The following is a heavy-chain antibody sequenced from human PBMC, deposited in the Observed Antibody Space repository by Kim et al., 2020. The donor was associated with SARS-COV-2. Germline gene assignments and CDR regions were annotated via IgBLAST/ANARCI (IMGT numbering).Heavy chain of an antibody. Sequence: GGSLRLSCAASGFTFDDYAMHWVRQAPGKGLEWVSGISWNSGSIGYADSVKGRFTISRDNAKNSLYLQMNSLRAEDTALYYCQSKGIAAAAPDYWGQGTLVTVSS. CDR3: QSKGIAAAAPDY. J-gene: IGHJ4*02. D-gene: IGHD6-13*01. CDR2: ISWNSGSI. CDR1: GFTFDDYA. V-gene: IGHV3-9*01.